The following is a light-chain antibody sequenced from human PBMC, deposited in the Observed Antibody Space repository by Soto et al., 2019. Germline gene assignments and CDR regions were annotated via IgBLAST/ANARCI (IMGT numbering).Light chain of an antibody. J-gene: IGLJ1*01. CDR2: DVG. Sequence: QSALTQPRSVSGSPGQSVTISCTGTSNDVGGYNFVSWYQQHPGKAPTLIIYDVGKRPSGVPDRFSGSKSGNTASLTISGLQADDESYYYCCSYAGDNSYVFGTGTKLTVL. CDR3: CSYAGDNSYV. CDR1: SNDVGGYNF. V-gene: IGLV2-11*01.